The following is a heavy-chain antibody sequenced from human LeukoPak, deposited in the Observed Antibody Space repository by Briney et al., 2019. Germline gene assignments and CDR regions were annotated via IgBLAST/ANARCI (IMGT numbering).Heavy chain of an antibody. CDR3: ARTYYYDSADFRILYGMDV. CDR2: MDPNSGNT. Sequence: GASVTVSCKASGYTFTTYDINWVRQATGQGLGWMGWMDPNSGNTGYAQKFQGRVTMTRNTSIRTAYMELSSLRSEDTAVYYCARTYYYDSADFRILYGMDVWGQGTTVTVSS. CDR1: GYTFTTYD. J-gene: IGHJ6*02. D-gene: IGHD3-22*01. V-gene: IGHV1-8*01.